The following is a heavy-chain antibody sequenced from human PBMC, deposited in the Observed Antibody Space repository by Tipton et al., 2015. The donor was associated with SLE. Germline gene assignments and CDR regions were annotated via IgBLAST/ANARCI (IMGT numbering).Heavy chain of an antibody. Sequence: SLRLSCAASGLIFSNYGMSWVRQAPGKGLEWVPGISGTGASRKYVDSVKGRFTISRDNSKNSLYLQMSSLRAEDTAVYYCARDRQCSSTSCYTGWFDSWGQGALVTVSS. CDR3: ARDRQCSSTSCYTGWFDS. V-gene: IGHV3-23*01. CDR2: ISGTGASR. CDR1: GLIFSNYG. D-gene: IGHD2-2*02. J-gene: IGHJ5*01.